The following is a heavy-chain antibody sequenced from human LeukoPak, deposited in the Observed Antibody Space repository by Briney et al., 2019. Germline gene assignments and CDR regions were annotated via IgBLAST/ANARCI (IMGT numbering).Heavy chain of an antibody. D-gene: IGHD3-22*01. CDR2: ISYDGSNK. Sequence: PGRSLRLSCAASGFTFSSYAMHWVRQAPGKGLEWVAVISYDGSNKYYADSVKGRFTISRDNPKNTLYLQVNSLRAEDTAVYYCARDRKTEYYYDTKDYWGQGTLVTVSS. V-gene: IGHV3-30-3*01. CDR3: ARDRKTEYYYDTKDY. J-gene: IGHJ4*02. CDR1: GFTFSSYA.